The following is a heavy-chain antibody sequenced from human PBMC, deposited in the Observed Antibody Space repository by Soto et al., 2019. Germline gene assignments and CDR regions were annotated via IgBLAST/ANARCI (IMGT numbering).Heavy chain of an antibody. V-gene: IGHV4-38-2*01. J-gene: IGHJ4*02. Sequence: SETLSLTCAVSGYSISNAYYWGWVRQSPGLGLEFIGSIRHTGGTYYNPSFNSRVTISAHMSNNQFSLKLSSVTAADTAVYYCARGPLLDYGDYDVPHFDYWAQGTLVTVSS. D-gene: IGHD4-17*01. CDR2: IRHTGGT. CDR1: GYSISNAYY. CDR3: ARGPLLDYGDYDVPHFDY.